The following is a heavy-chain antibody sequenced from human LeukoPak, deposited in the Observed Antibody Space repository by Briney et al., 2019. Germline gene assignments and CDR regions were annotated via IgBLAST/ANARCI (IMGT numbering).Heavy chain of an antibody. CDR3: ARVSGPFDY. J-gene: IGHJ4*02. CDR1: GGSISSGSYY. CDR2: IYTSGST. Sequence: SETLSLTCTVSGGSISSGSYYWSWIRQPAGKGLEWIGRIYTSGSTNYNPSLKSRVTISVDTSKNLFSLKLSSVTAADTAVYYCARVSGPFDYWGQGTLVTVSS. V-gene: IGHV4-61*02.